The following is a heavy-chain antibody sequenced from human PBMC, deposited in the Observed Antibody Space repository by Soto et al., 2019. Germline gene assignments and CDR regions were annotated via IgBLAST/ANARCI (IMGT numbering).Heavy chain of an antibody. V-gene: IGHV1-8*01. D-gene: IGHD6-19*01. CDR2: MNPNSGKT. Sequence: QVQLVQSGAEVKQPGASVRVSCRASGYTFTNHDIIWVRQATGQGLEWMGWMNPNSGKTGYAQKFQGRVXXTXSXXISTAYMELSSLRSEDTAVYYCAMSYGSGWHELDHWGQGTLVTVSS. CDR3: AMSYGSGWHELDH. CDR1: GYTFTNHD. J-gene: IGHJ5*02.